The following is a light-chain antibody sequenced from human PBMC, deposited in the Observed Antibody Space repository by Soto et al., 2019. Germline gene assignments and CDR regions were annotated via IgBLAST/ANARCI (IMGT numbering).Light chain of an antibody. CDR3: QQRSNWPRT. CDR2: DAS. V-gene: IGKV3-11*01. CDR1: QSVSSY. Sequence: EIVVTQSPATLSLSPGERATLSCRASQSVSSYLAWYQQKPGQAPRLLIYDASNRATGIPARFSGSGSGTDFTLTLSSLEPEDFAVYYCQQRSNWPRTFGQGTKVEIK. J-gene: IGKJ1*01.